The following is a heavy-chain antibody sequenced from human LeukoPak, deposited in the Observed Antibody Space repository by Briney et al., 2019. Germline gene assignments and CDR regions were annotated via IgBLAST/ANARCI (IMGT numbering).Heavy chain of an antibody. CDR2: IYIDGYT. D-gene: IGHD5-24*01. J-gene: IGHJ4*02. CDR3: ARDPRDGYGHFDH. CDR1: GFTFSGNH. V-gene: IGHV3-66*02. Sequence: GGSLRLSCAASGFTFSGNHMNWVRKAPGKGLEWISVIYIDGYTYYADSVKGRFTISRDNSKNTLYLQMNSLKPDDTAIYYCARDPRDGYGHFDHWGQGTLVTVSS.